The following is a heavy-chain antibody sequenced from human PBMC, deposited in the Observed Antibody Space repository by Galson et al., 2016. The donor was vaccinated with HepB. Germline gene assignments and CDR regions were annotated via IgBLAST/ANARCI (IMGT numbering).Heavy chain of an antibody. D-gene: IGHD3-10*01. CDR2: ISVFNGDI. J-gene: IGHJ3*01. V-gene: IGHV1-18*01. Sequence: SVKVSCKGSGYVFSNFGITWVRQAPGQRLEWMGMISVFNGDINYAQKFQGRVSMTTDSSANTAYVDLGSLRSDDTAVDYCARALPGNLRASDVWGQGTLVSVSS. CDR1: GYVFSNFG. CDR3: ARALPGNLRASDV.